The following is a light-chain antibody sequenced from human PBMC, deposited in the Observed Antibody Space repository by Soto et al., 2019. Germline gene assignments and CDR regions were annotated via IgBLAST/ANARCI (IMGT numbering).Light chain of an antibody. J-gene: IGKJ1*01. CDR3: QQYDSSPKT. V-gene: IGKV3-20*01. Sequence: EIVLTLSPGTLSLSPEERATLSCRASQSVSSSYLAWYQQKPGQAPRLLIYGASSRATGIPDRFSGTGSGTDFTLTISRLEPEDFAVYYCQQYDSSPKTFGQGTKVDIK. CDR1: QSVSSSY. CDR2: GAS.